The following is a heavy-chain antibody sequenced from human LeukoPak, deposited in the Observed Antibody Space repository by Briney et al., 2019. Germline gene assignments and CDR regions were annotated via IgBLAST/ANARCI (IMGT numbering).Heavy chain of an antibody. Sequence: GGSLRLSCAASGFTFSSYSMNWVRQAPGKGLEWVSYISRSSSNIYYADSVKGRFTISRDNAKNSLYLQMNSLRAEDTAVYYCARAGYSNYYWGQGTLVTVSS. CDR1: GFTFSSYS. CDR2: ISRSSSNI. D-gene: IGHD4-11*01. V-gene: IGHV3-48*01. CDR3: ARAGYSNYY. J-gene: IGHJ4*02.